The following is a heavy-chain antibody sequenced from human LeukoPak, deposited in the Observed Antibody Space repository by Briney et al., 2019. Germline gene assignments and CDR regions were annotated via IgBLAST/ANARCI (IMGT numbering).Heavy chain of an antibody. CDR1: GLTFSSYA. Sequence: GRSLRLSCAPSGLTFSSYAMHWVRQAPGKGLEWVAVISYDGSNKYYADSVKGRFTISRDNSKNTPCLQMNSLRAEGTAVYYCARANIVVGPAAISNWFDPWGQGTLVTVSS. V-gene: IGHV3-30*01. D-gene: IGHD2-2*01. CDR2: ISYDGSNK. CDR3: ARANIVVGPAAISNWFDP. J-gene: IGHJ5*02.